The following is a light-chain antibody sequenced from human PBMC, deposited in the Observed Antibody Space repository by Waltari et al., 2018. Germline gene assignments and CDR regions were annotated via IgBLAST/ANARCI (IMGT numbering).Light chain of an antibody. Sequence: EIVMTQSPATLSVSPGERATLSCRASQSVSSNLAWYQQKPGQAPRLLIYGASTRATGIPARFRGIESGTEFTLTISSLQSEDFAVYYCQQYNNWPRTFGQGTKVEIK. CDR1: QSVSSN. J-gene: IGKJ1*01. CDR2: GAS. V-gene: IGKV3-15*01. CDR3: QQYNNWPRT.